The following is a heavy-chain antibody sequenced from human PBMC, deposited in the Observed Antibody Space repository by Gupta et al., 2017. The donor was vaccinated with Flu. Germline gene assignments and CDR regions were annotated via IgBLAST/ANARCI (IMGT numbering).Heavy chain of an antibody. Sequence: QVQLQESGPGLVKPSPTLSLTCTVSGGSISSVNYFWSWIRQSAGKGLEWIGRIYARGSTTYNPSHRSRVTMSVDTSKNQFSLQLSSVTAADTAVYDCAGLKCSGGSCDDTGDYWGQGTRVTVSS. J-gene: IGHJ4*02. V-gene: IGHV4-61*02. D-gene: IGHD2-15*01. CDR3: AGLKCSGGSCDDTGDY. CDR1: GGSISSVNYF. CDR2: IYARGST.